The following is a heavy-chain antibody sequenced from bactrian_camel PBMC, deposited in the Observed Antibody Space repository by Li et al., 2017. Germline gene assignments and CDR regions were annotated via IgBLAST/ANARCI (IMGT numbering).Heavy chain of an antibody. Sequence: HVQLVESGGGSVQAGGSLRLSCAASGYTFSTSCMGWFRQAPGKEREGVAALDSVGSINYADSVKGRFTISKDNARNTLYLQMNSLKPEDTAMYYCTADIGDWWNPYNNYWGQGTQVTVS. V-gene: IGHV3S53*01. CDR1: GYTFSTSC. J-gene: IGHJ4*01. D-gene: IGHD7*01. CDR2: LDSVGSI. CDR3: TADIGDWWNPYNNY.